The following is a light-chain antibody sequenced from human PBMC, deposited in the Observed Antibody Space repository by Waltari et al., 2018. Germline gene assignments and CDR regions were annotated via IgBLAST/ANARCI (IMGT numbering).Light chain of an antibody. V-gene: IGKV3-11*01. CDR3: QQRRDWPLT. CDR2: DTS. Sequence: DIVLTQSPAILSLSPGERASLSCRASQSVSNYLAWYQQKPGQAPRLLIYDTSNRATGIPARFSGSGFGTDFTLTISSLEPEDFAVDYCQQRRDWPLTFGGGTKVEIK. J-gene: IGKJ4*01. CDR1: QSVSNY.